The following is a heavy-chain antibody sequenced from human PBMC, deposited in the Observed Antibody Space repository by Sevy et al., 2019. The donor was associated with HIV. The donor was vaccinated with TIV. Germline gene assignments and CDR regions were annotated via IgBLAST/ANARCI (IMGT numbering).Heavy chain of an antibody. CDR1: GFTFSTYW. Sequence: GGSLRLSRAASGFTFSTYWMSWVRQAPGKGLEWVANLSEDGSEKYHVDSVKGRFTISRDNAKNSLYLQMNSLRAEDTAVYYCARGGMFFDCWGQGTLVTVSS. CDR2: LSEDGSEK. D-gene: IGHD1-26*01. J-gene: IGHJ4*02. CDR3: ARGGMFFDC. V-gene: IGHV3-7*03.